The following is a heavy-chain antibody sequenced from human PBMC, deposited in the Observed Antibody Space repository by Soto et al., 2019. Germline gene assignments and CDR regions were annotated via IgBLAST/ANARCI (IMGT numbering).Heavy chain of an antibody. V-gene: IGHV1-69*13. CDR2: IIPIFGTA. D-gene: IGHD3-22*01. J-gene: IGHJ3*02. Sequence: SVKVSCKAAGGAFSSYAISWGRQAPGQGLEWMGGIIPIFGTANYAQKFQGRVTITADESTSTAYMELSSLRSEDTAVYYCARGRVTMIVVAQYAFDIWGQGTMVTVSS. CDR1: GGAFSSYA. CDR3: ARGRVTMIVVAQYAFDI.